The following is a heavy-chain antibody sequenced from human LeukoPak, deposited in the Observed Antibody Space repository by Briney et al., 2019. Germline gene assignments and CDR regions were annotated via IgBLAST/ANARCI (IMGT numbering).Heavy chain of an antibody. D-gene: IGHD6-19*01. CDR1: GGSISSSNW. CDR2: IYHSGST. V-gene: IGHV4-4*02. Sequence: SETLSLTCAVSGGSISSSNWWSWVRQPPGKGLEWIGEIYHSGSTNYNPSLKSRVTISVDKSKDQFSLKLSSVTAADTAVYYCARNEYSSGWYFAPWGQGTLVTVSS. CDR3: ARNEYSSGWYFAP. J-gene: IGHJ4*02.